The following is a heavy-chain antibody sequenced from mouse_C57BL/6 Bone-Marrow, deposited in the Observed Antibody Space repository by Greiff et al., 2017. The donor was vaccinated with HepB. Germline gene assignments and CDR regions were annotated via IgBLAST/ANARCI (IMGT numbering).Heavy chain of an antibody. D-gene: IGHD2-3*01. CDR1: GYTFTSYW. J-gene: IGHJ1*03. CDR3: FYDGYYSWYFDV. V-gene: IGHV1-64*01. CDR2: IHPNSGST. Sequence: QVQLQQPGAELVKPGASVKLSCKASGYTFTSYWIHWVKQRPGQGLEWIGMIHPNSGSTNYNEKFKSKATLTVDKSSSTAYMQLSSLPSEDSAVYYCFYDGYYSWYFDVWGTGTTVTVSS.